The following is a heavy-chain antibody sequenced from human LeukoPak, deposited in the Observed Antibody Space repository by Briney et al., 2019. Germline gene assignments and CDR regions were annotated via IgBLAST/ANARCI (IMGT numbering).Heavy chain of an antibody. CDR2: ISNSGST. CDR3: ARVPQAAATGFYYYFYMDV. V-gene: IGHV4-31*03. J-gene: IGHJ6*03. D-gene: IGHD1-14*01. Sequence: PSQTLSLTCTVSGGSISSGGYYWSWIRQHPGKGLEWIGYISNSGSTHYHPSLESRVTISVDTSKNQFSLKLSSVTAADAAVYYCARVPQAAATGFYYYFYMDVWGKGTTVTVSS. CDR1: GGSISSGGYY.